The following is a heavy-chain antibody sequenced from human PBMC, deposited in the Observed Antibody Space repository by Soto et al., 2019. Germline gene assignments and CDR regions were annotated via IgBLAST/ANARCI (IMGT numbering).Heavy chain of an antibody. D-gene: IGHD6-19*01. CDR1: GFTFTSSA. V-gene: IGHV1-58*01. Sequence: SVKVSCKASGFTFTSSAVLWGRQPRGHRLGWIGWIVVLSGNTNYAQKFQERVTITRDMSTSTAYMELSSLRSEHRPVYYGAEVGRAVAGMGYFAYCGQGTLVTVSS. J-gene: IGHJ4*02. CDR3: AEVGRAVAGMGYFAY. CDR2: IVVLSGNT.